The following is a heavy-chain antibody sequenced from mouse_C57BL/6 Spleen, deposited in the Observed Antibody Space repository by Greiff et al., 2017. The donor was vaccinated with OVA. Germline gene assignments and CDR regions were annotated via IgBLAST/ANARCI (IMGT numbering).Heavy chain of an antibody. CDR3: ARNEAIDYYGSRYGYFDV. D-gene: IGHD1-1*01. CDR1: GYTFTEYT. V-gene: IGHV1-62-2*01. Sequence: QVQLKESGAELVKPGASVKLSCKASGYTFTEYTIHWVKQRSGQGLEWIGWFYPGSGSIKYNEKFKDKATLTADKSSSTVYMELSRLTSEDSAVYFCARNEAIDYYGSRYGYFDVWGTGTTVTVSS. J-gene: IGHJ1*03. CDR2: FYPGSGSI.